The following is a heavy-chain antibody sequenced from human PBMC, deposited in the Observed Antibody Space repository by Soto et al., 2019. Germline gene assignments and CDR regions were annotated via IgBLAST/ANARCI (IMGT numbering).Heavy chain of an antibody. V-gene: IGHV3-23*01. Sequence: EVQLLESGGGLVQPGGSLRLSCAASGFTFSSYAMSWVRQAPGKGLEWVSAISGSGGSTYYADSVKGRFTISRDNSRNTLYLQMNSLRAEDTAVYYCAKVVDLVGAMDYWGQGTLVTVSS. J-gene: IGHJ4*02. CDR3: AKVVDLVGAMDY. CDR1: GFTFSSYA. D-gene: IGHD1-26*01. CDR2: ISGSGGST.